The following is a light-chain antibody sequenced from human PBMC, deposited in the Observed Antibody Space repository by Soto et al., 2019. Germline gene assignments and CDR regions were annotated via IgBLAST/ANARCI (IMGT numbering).Light chain of an antibody. CDR2: NFN. CDR3: AAWDDSLNGPV. V-gene: IGLV1-44*01. J-gene: IGLJ2*01. Sequence: QSVLTQPPSASGTPGQRVTISCSGSSSNIGSNTVHWYQHLPGTAPKLLMYNFNERPSGVPDRFSGSKSGTSASLAISGLQSEDEAEYYCAAWDDSLNGPVFGGGTKLTVL. CDR1: SSNIGSNT.